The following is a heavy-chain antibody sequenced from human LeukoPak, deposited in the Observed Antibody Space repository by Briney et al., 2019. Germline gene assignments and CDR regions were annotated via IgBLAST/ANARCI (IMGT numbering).Heavy chain of an antibody. V-gene: IGHV3-21*01. CDR3: ARAPSTAHTIFGVVINDYSDY. J-gene: IGHJ4*02. CDR1: GFTFSSYS. Sequence: GGSLRLSCAASGFTFSSYSMNWVRQAPGKGLEWVSSISSSSSYIYYADSVKGRFTISRDNAKNSLHLQMNSLRAEDTAVYYCARAPSTAHTIFGVVINDYSDYWGQGTLVTVSS. D-gene: IGHD3-3*01. CDR2: ISSSSSYI.